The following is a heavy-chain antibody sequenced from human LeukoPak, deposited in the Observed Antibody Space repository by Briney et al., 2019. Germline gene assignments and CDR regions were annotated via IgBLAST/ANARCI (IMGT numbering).Heavy chain of an antibody. Sequence: PGGSLRLSCAASGFTVSSNYMNWVRQAPGKGLEWVSIISNGADRTYYADSVKGRFTISRDNSKNTVYLQMNSLRAEDTAVYYCAKDRGFTGYEGSNYFDYWGQGTLVTVSS. J-gene: IGHJ4*02. CDR2: ISNGADRT. V-gene: IGHV3-53*01. D-gene: IGHD5-12*01. CDR3: AKDRGFTGYEGSNYFDY. CDR1: GFTVSSNY.